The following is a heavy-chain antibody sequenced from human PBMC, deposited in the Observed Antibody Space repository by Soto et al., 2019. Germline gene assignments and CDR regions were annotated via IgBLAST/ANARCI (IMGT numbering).Heavy chain of an antibody. CDR1: GGSISSYY. V-gene: IGHV4-59*01. CDR3: ARVDPLGGGDYYYYYGMDV. D-gene: IGHD2-21*01. J-gene: IGHJ6*02. CDR2: IYYSGST. Sequence: QVQLQESGPGLVKPSETLSLTCTVSGGSISSYYWSWIRQPPGKGLEWIGYIYYSGSTNYNPSLKSRVTISVDTSKNQFSLKLSSVTAADTAVYYCARVDPLGGGDYYYYYGMDVWGQGTTVTVSS.